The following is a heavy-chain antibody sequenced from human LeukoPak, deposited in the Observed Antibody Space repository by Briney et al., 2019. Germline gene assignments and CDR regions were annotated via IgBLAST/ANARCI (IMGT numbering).Heavy chain of an antibody. V-gene: IGHV3-9*01. CDR3: AKDHPLYCSGGSCYDYYGMDV. CDR2: ISWNSGSI. CDR1: GFTFDDYA. J-gene: IGHJ6*02. Sequence: GGSLRLSCAASGFTFDDYAMHWVRQAPGKGLEWVSGISWNSGSIGYADSVKGRFTISRDNSKNTLYLQMNSLRAEDTAVYYCAKDHPLYCSGGSCYDYYGMDVWGQGTTVTVSS. D-gene: IGHD2-15*01.